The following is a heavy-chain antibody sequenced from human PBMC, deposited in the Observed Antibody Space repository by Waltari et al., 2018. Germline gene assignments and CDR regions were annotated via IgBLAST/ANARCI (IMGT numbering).Heavy chain of an antibody. V-gene: IGHV3-23*03. D-gene: IGHD4-17*01. J-gene: IGHJ4*02. CDR3: AKLDGDYEDY. CDR1: GFTFSSYA. CDR2: IYSGGST. Sequence: EVQLLESGGGLVQPGGSLRLSCAASGFTFSSYAMRWVRQAPGKGLEWVSVIYSGGSTYYADSVKGRFTISRDNSKNTLYLQMNSLRAEDTAVYYCAKLDGDYEDYWGQGTLVTVSS.